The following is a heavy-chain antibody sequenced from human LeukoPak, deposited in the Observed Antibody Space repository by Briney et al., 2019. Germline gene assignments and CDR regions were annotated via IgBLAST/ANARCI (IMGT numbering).Heavy chain of an antibody. CDR2: ISSSGSTI. V-gene: IGHV3-11*04. J-gene: IGHJ4*02. Sequence: GGSLRLSCAASGFTFSDYYMSWIRQAPGKGLEWVSYISSSGSTIYYADSVKGRFTISRDNAKNSLYLQMNSLRAEDTAVYYCASRPVYSSSWYEFDYWGQGTLVTVSS. D-gene: IGHD6-13*01. CDR1: GFTFSDYY. CDR3: ASRPVYSSSWYEFDY.